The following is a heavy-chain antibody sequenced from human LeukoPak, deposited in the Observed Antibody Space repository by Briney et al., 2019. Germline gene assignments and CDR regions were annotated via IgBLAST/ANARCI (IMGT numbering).Heavy chain of an antibody. Sequence: SETLSLTCTVSGGSISSGGYYWSWIRQHPGKGLEWIGYIYYSGSTYYNPSLKSRVTISVDTSKNQFSLKLSPVTAADTAVYYCASPPTTYGSGSYGMDVWGQGTTVTVSS. CDR3: ASPPTTYGSGSYGMDV. CDR2: IYYSGST. J-gene: IGHJ6*02. V-gene: IGHV4-31*03. CDR1: GGSISSGGYY. D-gene: IGHD3-10*01.